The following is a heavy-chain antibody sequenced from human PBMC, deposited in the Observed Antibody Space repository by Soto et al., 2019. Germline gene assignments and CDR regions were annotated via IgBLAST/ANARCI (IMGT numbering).Heavy chain of an antibody. CDR1: GFTFSSYA. CDR3: VKGGYHYFDY. V-gene: IGHV3-30*18. J-gene: IGHJ4*02. Sequence: GGSLRLSCAASGFTFSSYAMSWVRQAPGKGLEWVAVISYDGSNKYYADSVKGRFTISRDNSKNTLYLQMNSLRAEDTAVYYCVKGGYHYFDYWGQGTLVTVSS. CDR2: ISYDGSNK. D-gene: IGHD5-12*01.